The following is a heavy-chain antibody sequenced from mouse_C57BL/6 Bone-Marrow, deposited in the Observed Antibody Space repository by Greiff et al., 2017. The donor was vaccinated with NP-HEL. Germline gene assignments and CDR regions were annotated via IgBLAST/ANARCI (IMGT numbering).Heavy chain of an antibody. CDR3: ARFTTVVNAMDY. CDR1: GFTFSSYA. D-gene: IGHD1-1*01. Sequence: EVKLVESGGGLVKPGGSLKLSCAASGFTFSSYAMSWVRQTPEKRLEWVATISDGGSYTYYPDNVKGRFTISRDNAENNLYLQMSHLKSEDTAMYYCARFTTVVNAMDYWGQGTSVTVSS. J-gene: IGHJ4*01. CDR2: ISDGGSYT. V-gene: IGHV5-4*03.